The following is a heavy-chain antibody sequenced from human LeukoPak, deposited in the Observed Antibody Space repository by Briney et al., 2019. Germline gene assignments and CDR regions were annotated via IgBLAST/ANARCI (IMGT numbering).Heavy chain of an antibody. CDR2: ISGSGGST. J-gene: IGHJ4*02. CDR1: GFTFSNYA. D-gene: IGHD6-19*01. CDR3: AKDAYLIAVAGNFFDY. V-gene: IGHV3-23*01. Sequence: GGSLRLSCAVSGFTFSNYAMSWVRQAPGKGLEWVSTISGSGGSTYYTDSVKGHFTISRDNSKNTLYLQMNSLRAENAAVYYCAKDAYLIAVAGNFFDYWGQGTLVTVSS.